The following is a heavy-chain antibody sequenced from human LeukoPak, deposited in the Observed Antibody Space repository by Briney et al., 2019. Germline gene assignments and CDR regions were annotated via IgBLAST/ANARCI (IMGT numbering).Heavy chain of an antibody. J-gene: IGHJ6*02. CDR2: IWYDASNK. Sequence: GGSLRLSCAASGFTFSSSGMHWVRQAPGKGLEWVAVIWYDASNKYYADSVKGRFTISRDNSKNTLYLQMNSLRAEDTAVYYCARAYCGGDCYSRDYYYYYGMDVWGQGTTVTVSS. D-gene: IGHD2-21*02. CDR3: ARAYCGGDCYSRDYYYYYGMDV. V-gene: IGHV3-33*01. CDR1: GFTFSSSG.